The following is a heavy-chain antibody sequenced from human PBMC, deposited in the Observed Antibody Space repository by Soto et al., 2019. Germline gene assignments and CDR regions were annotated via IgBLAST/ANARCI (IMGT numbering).Heavy chain of an antibody. CDR3: ARGGIAARGSYFDY. Sequence: AETLSLTCAVYVGSFSGYYWSWIRQPPGKGLEWIGEINHSGSTNYNPSLKSRVTISVDTSKNQFSLKLSSVTAADTAVYYCARGGIAARGSYFDYWGQGTMVTVSS. J-gene: IGHJ4*02. D-gene: IGHD3-16*01. V-gene: IGHV4-34*01. CDR1: VGSFSGYY. CDR2: INHSGST.